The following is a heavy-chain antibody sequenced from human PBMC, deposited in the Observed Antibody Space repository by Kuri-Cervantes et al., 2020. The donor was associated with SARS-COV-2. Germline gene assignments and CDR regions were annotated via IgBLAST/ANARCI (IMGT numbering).Heavy chain of an antibody. Sequence: GESLKISCQGSGYSFDYYLVAWVRQRPGKGLEWMGIIYPGDSENRYSPSFQGQVTISADKSISTAYLPWSSLKASDTAMYYCARRGYCSSTSCYNVPWFDYWGQGTLVTVSS. V-gene: IGHV5-51*01. CDR2: IYPGDSEN. CDR1: GYSFDYYL. CDR3: ARRGYCSSTSCYNVPWFDY. D-gene: IGHD2-2*01. J-gene: IGHJ4*02.